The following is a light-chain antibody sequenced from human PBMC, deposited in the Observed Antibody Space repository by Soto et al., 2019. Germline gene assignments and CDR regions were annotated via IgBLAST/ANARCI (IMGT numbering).Light chain of an antibody. CDR3: QQYNNWPFS. CDR1: QSVGSN. CDR2: AAS. V-gene: IGKV3-15*01. Sequence: EVVMTQSPATLSVSPGETATLSCRASQSVGSNLAWYQQKPGQAPRLLIYAASTRATGIPARFSGSGSETDFTLTISGLRSEDSAVYFCQQYNNWPFSFGQGTRLEIK. J-gene: IGKJ5*01.